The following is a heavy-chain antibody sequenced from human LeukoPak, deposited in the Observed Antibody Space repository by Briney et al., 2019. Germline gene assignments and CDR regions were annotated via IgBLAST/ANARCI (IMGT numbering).Heavy chain of an antibody. D-gene: IGHD4-17*01. J-gene: IGHJ6*02. V-gene: IGHV1-8*01. CDR2: MNPNSGNT. Sequence: ASVTVSCKASGYTFTSYDINWVRQATGQGREWMGWMNPNSGNTGYAQKFQGRVTMTRNTSISTAYMELSRLRSDDTAVYYCARDKRSTVTTIYYYYGMDVWGQGTTVTVSS. CDR1: GYTFTSYD. CDR3: ARDKRSTVTTIYYYYGMDV.